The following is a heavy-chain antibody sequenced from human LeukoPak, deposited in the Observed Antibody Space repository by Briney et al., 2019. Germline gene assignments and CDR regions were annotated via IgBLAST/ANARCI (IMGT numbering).Heavy chain of an antibody. J-gene: IGHJ4*02. Sequence: ASVKVSCKASGGTFSSYAISWVRQAPGQGLEWMGGIIPIFGTANYAQKFQGRVTITADKSTSTAYMELSSLRSEDTAVYYWARTIDYGGNSLRGTKYYFDYWGQGTLVTVSS. D-gene: IGHD4-23*01. CDR1: GGTFSSYA. CDR2: IIPIFGTA. CDR3: ARTIDYGGNSLRGTKYYFDY. V-gene: IGHV1-69*06.